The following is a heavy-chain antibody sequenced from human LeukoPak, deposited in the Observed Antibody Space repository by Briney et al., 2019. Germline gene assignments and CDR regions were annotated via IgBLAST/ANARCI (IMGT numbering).Heavy chain of an antibody. CDR3: ASGRAAAKY. D-gene: IGHD6-13*01. CDR1: GFTVSSNY. V-gene: IGHV3-66*01. Sequence: PGGSLRLSCAASGFTVSSNYMSWVRHAPGKGLEWVSVIYSGGDTNYADSVKGRFTISRDNSKNTLYLQMNSLRADDTAVYYCASGRAAAKYWGQGTLVTVSS. CDR2: IYSGGDT. J-gene: IGHJ4*02.